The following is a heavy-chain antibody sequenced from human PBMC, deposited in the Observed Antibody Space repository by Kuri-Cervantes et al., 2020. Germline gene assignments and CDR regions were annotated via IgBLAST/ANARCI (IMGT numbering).Heavy chain of an antibody. Sequence: GESLKISCAGSGFTFSDYYMSWIRQAPGKGLEWVSYISSGATTIYYADSVKGRFTISRDNAKNSLYLQMNSLRAEDTAVYYCANGYDTNCYNNWGQGTLVTVSS. V-gene: IGHV3-11*01. D-gene: IGHD2-2*02. J-gene: IGHJ4*02. CDR2: ISSGATTI. CDR3: ANGYDTNCYNN. CDR1: GFTFSDYY.